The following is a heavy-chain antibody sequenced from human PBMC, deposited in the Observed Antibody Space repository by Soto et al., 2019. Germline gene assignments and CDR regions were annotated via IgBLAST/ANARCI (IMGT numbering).Heavy chain of an antibody. CDR1: GFTFSSYG. CDR3: AKDRGGDCPDNSCYFGADY. D-gene: IGHD2-2*01. CDR2: ISDAGSSH. V-gene: IGHV3-30*18. J-gene: IGHJ4*02. Sequence: GGSLRLSCVGSGFTFSSYGMHWVRQAPGKGLECVAVISDAGSSHYYAASVEGRFTISRENSKNTLSLHMDRLRVEDTAVYYCAKDRGGDCPDNSCYFGADYWGQGTPVTVSS.